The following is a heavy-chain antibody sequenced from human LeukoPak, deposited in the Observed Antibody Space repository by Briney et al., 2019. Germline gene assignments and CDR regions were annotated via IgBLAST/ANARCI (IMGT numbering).Heavy chain of an antibody. CDR3: ARTISGWYYFDY. V-gene: IGHV4-59*08. CDR2: INYSGRT. D-gene: IGHD6-13*01. CDR1: GGSNSAYY. J-gene: IGHJ4*02. Sequence: SETLSLTCSVSGGSNSAYYWSWIREPPGKGLEWIGYINYSGRTDYNPSLKGRVTISVDTSKNQFSLKLSSVTAADTAVFYCARTISGWYYFDYWGQGTLVTVSS.